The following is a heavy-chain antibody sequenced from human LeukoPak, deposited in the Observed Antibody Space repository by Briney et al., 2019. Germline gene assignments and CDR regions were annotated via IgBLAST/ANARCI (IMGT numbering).Heavy chain of an antibody. J-gene: IGHJ1*01. CDR3: ATYSSLNRREFQF. CDR1: GFTFSSYW. D-gene: IGHD3-22*01. CDR2: VKQDGSEK. V-gene: IGHV3-7*01. Sequence: GGSLRLSCAASGFTFSSYWMSWVRQAPGKGLEWVANVKQDGSEKYYVDSVKGRFTISRDNAKNSLYLQMNSLRAEDTAVYYCATYSSLNRREFQFWGQGTLLTVSS.